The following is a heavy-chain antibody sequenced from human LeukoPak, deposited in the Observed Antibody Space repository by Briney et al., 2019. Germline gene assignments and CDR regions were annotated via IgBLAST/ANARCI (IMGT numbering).Heavy chain of an antibody. Sequence: ETLSLTYTVSGYSISSGYYWGWIRQPPGKGLEWIGSIYHSGSTYYNPSLKSRVTISVDTSKNQFSLKLSSVTAADTAVYYCARVDQLLYYYFDYWGQGTLVTVSS. D-gene: IGHD2-2*02. CDR2: IYHSGST. V-gene: IGHV4-38-2*02. CDR3: ARVDQLLYYYFDY. CDR1: GYSISSGYY. J-gene: IGHJ4*02.